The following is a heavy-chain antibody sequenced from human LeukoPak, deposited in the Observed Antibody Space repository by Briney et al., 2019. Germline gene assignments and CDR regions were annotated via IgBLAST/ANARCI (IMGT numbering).Heavy chain of an antibody. CDR3: ANENGGPDY. CDR1: GFTFSSYG. V-gene: IGHV3-30*18. Sequence: GGSLRLSCAASGFTFSSYGMHWVRQAPGKVLEWVAVISYDGSNKYYADSVKGRFIISRDNSKNTLYLQMSSVRAEDTAVYYCANENGGPDYWGQGALVTVSS. D-gene: IGHD3-10*01. J-gene: IGHJ4*02. CDR2: ISYDGSNK.